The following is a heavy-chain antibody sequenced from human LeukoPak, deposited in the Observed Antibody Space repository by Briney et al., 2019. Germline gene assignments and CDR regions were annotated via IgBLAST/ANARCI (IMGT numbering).Heavy chain of an antibody. J-gene: IGHJ4*02. D-gene: IGHD6-6*01. CDR2: IIPIFGTA. CDR3: ARDPGIAARGAFDY. Sequence: VASAKVSCKASGGTFSSYAISWVRQAPGQGLEWMGRIIPIFGTANYAQKFQGRVTITTDESTSTAYMELSSLRSEDTAVYYCARDPGIAARGAFDYWGQGTLVTVSS. CDR1: GGTFSSYA. V-gene: IGHV1-69*05.